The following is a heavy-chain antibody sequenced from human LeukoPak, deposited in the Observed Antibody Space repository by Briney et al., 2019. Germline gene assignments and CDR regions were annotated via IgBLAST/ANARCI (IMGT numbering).Heavy chain of an antibody. CDR2: IYYSGGT. D-gene: IGHD6-13*01. Sequence: SETLSLTCTVSGSSISSYYWTWIRQPPGKGLEWIGYIYYSGGTNYNPSLKSRVTISVDTSKNQFSLKLNSVTAADTAVYYCARRAAAVGTYYMDVWGKGTTVTVSS. CDR3: ARRAAAVGTYYMDV. V-gene: IGHV4-59*01. CDR1: GSSISSYY. J-gene: IGHJ6*03.